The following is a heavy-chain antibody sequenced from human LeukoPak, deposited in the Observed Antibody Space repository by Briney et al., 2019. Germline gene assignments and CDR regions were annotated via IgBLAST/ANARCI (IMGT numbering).Heavy chain of an antibody. CDR2: ISSSGST. V-gene: IGHV4-4*07. D-gene: IGHD4-17*01. CDR1: GGSISNY. J-gene: IGHJ4*02. CDR3: ATRATDYGDYFTDY. Sequence: SETLSLTCTVSGGSISNYWSWIRQPAGKRLEWIGRISSSGSTNYNPSLKSRVTMSVDSSKNQFSLILISVTAADTAVYYCATRATDYGDYFTDYWGQGTLVTVSS.